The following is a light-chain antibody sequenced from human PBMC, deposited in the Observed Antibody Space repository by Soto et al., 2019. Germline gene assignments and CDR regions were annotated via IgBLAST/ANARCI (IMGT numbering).Light chain of an antibody. V-gene: IGLV1-47*01. CDR1: SSNIGSHF. CDR2: RDG. Sequence: QSVLTQPPSASGTPGQSLTISCSGSSSNIGSHFVYWYQHLPGTAPKLLIFRDGQRPSGVPARFFGSKSGTSASLAITGLRSEDEADYYCAVWDDSLNGPVFGGGTKLTVL. J-gene: IGLJ2*01. CDR3: AVWDDSLNGPV.